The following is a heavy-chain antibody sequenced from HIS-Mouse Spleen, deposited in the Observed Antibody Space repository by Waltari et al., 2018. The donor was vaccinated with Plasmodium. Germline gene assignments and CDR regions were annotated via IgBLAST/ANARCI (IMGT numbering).Heavy chain of an antibody. CDR2: IYHSGST. CDR3: ARSASSSEYYFDY. V-gene: IGHV4-38-2*02. J-gene: IGHJ4*02. Sequence: QVQLQESGPGLVKPSETLSLTCTVSGYSISSGYYWGWIRQPPGKGLEWIGGIYHSGSTYYNPSLKSRVTISVDTSKNQFSLKLSSVTAADTAVYYCARSASSSEYYFDYWGQGTLVTVSS. D-gene: IGHD6-6*01. CDR1: GYSISSGYY.